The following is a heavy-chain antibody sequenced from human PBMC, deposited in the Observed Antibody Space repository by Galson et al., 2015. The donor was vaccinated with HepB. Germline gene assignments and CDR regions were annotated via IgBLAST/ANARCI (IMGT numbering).Heavy chain of an antibody. D-gene: IGHD3-22*01. CDR2: ISGSGGNT. V-gene: IGHV3-23*01. J-gene: IGHJ4*02. Sequence: SLRLSCAASGFTFTSYAMSWVRKAPGKGLEWVSAISGSGGNTYYADSVKGRFTISRDNSKNTLSLQMNSLRAEDTAVYYCAKFTPDYYDSSGYYLGRFDYWGQGTLVTVSS. CDR3: AKFTPDYYDSSGYYLGRFDY. CDR1: GFTFTSYA.